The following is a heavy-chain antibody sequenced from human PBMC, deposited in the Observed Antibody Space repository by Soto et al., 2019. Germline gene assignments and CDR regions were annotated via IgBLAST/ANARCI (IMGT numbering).Heavy chain of an antibody. Sequence: EASVKVSCKASGYTFTSYYMHWVRQAPGQGLEWMGIINPSGGSTSYAQKFQGRVTMTRDTSTSTVYMELSSLRSEDTAVYYCASQSYSNYAGSYYYYYYMDVWGKGTTVTVSS. CDR2: INPSGGST. V-gene: IGHV1-46*03. CDR1: GYTFTSYY. J-gene: IGHJ6*03. CDR3: ASQSYSNYAGSYYYYYYMDV. D-gene: IGHD4-4*01.